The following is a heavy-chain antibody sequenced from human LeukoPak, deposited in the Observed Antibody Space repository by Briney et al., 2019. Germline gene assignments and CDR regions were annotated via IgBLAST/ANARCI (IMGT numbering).Heavy chain of an antibody. J-gene: IGHJ4*02. CDR1: GFTFSSYV. CDR3: ARDKNWELGS. CDR2: INHDATDT. D-gene: IGHD7-27*01. Sequence: GGSLRLSCAASGFTFSSYVMHWVRQAPGKGLVWVSRINHDATDTIYADSVKGRLTISRDNAKNTPYLQMNGLRAEDTAVYYCARDKNWELGSWGQGTLVTVSS. V-gene: IGHV3-74*01.